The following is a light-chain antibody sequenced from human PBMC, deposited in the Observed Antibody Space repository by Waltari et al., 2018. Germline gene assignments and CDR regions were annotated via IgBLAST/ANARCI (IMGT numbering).Light chain of an antibody. J-gene: IGKJ4*01. CDR3: QQYDGEVVT. V-gene: IGKV3-20*01. CDR2: GTS. CDR1: QSVTSIS. Sequence: EIVLTQSPGTLSLSPGERATLSCRASQSVTSISVTWYQQKLGQAPRLLIYGTSSRATAIPDRFSGSGSGTDFTLTISRLEPEDFAVYYCQQYDGEVVTFGGGTKVEI.